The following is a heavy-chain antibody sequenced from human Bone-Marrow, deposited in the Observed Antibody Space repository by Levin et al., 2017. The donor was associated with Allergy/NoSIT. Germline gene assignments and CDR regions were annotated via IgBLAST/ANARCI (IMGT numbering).Heavy chain of an antibody. CDR2: TYYRSKWYN. J-gene: IGHJ6*02. V-gene: IGHV6-1*01. CDR3: VRSYFPYGMDV. D-gene: IGHD1-26*01. Sequence: PSETLSLTCAISGDSVSSNSVAWNWIRQAPSRGLEWLGRTYYRSKWYNEYAVSVKSRISISPDTSKNQLSLQLNSVTPEDTAVYYCVRSYFPYGMDVWGQGTTVTVSS. CDR1: GDSVSSNSVA.